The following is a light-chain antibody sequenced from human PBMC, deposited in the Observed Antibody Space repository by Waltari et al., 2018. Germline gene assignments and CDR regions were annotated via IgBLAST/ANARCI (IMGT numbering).Light chain of an antibody. CDR3: MQALQTPPWT. Sequence: AIRMTKSPSSLSASTGDRVTLTCRASQGISSYLAWYQQKPGKAPKLLIYAASTLQSGVPDRFSGSGSGTDFTLKISRVEAEDVGVYYCMQALQTPPWTFGQGTKVEIK. J-gene: IGKJ1*01. CDR1: QGISSY. CDR2: AAS. V-gene: IGKV1-8*01.